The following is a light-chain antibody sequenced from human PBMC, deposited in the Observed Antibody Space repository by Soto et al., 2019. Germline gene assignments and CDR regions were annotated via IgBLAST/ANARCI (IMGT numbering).Light chain of an antibody. J-gene: IGKJ3*01. V-gene: IGKV1-39*01. Sequence: DIQMTQSPSSLSASVGDRVNITCRASQSITRYLTWYQQKPGKAPKLLMYDASSLQRGVPPRFSGSRSGTDFTLTISSLQPEDSATYYCQQSYSTPFTFGPGTTVDIK. CDR1: QSITRY. CDR3: QQSYSTPFT. CDR2: DAS.